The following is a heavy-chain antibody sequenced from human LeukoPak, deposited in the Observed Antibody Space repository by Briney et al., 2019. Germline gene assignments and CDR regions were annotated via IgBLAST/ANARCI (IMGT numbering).Heavy chain of an antibody. D-gene: IGHD4/OR15-4a*01. CDR1: GGSISSSSYY. CDR3: ARVKGAADYYYYMDV. CDR2: IYYSGST. J-gene: IGHJ6*03. Sequence: SETLSLTCTVSGGSISSSSYYWGWIRQPPGKGLEWIGSIYYSGSTYYNPSLKSRVTISVDTSKNQFSLKLSSVTAADTAVYYCARVKGAADYYYYMDVWGKGTTVTVSS. V-gene: IGHV4-39*07.